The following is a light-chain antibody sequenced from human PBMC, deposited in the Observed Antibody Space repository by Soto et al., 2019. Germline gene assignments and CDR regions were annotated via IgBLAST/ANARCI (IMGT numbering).Light chain of an antibody. CDR3: SSYTSSTDYV. J-gene: IGLJ1*01. CDR2: EVS. Sequence: QSVLTQPASVSGSPGQSITISCTGTSSDVGTYNYVSWYQQHPGKAPKLIIYEVSNRPSGVSNRFSGSKSDNTASLTISGLQAEDEADYYCSSYTSSTDYVFGTGTKVTVL. CDR1: SSDVGTYNY. V-gene: IGLV2-14*01.